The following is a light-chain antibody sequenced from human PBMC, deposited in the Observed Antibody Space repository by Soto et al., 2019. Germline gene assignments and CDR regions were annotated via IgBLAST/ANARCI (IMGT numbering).Light chain of an antibody. CDR2: TNN. CDR1: SSNIGSNY. J-gene: IGLJ3*02. CDR3: ATWADSLSGRV. V-gene: IGLV1-47*01. Sequence: QSVLTQPPSASGTPGQRVTISCSGTSSNIGSNYVYWYQQLPGTAPKLLIYTNNQRPSGVPDRFSGSKAGTSAPLVISGLRSEDEDDYYCATWADSLSGRVFGGGTKLTVL.